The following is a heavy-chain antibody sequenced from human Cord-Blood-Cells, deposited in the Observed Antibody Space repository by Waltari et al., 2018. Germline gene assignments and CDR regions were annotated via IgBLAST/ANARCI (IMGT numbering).Heavy chain of an antibody. CDR2: INAGNGNT. CDR3: ARDPAPYDFWSGYYPPYYYYGMDV. J-gene: IGHJ6*02. D-gene: IGHD3-3*01. V-gene: IGHV1-3*01. Sequence: QVQLVRSGAEVKKPGASVKVSCKASGYTFTSYAMHWVRQAPGQRIEWMGWINAGNGNTKYSQKFQGRVTITRDTSASTAYMELSSLRSEDTAVYYCARDPAPYDFWSGYYPPYYYYGMDVWGQGTTVTVSS. CDR1: GYTFTSYA.